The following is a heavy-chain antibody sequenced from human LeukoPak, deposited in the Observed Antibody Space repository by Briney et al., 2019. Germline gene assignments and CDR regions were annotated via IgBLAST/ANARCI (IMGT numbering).Heavy chain of an antibody. CDR2: MNPNSGNT. V-gene: IGHV1-8*01. J-gene: IGHJ6*02. D-gene: IGHD6-19*01. Sequence: ASVKVSCKASGYTFTSYDINWVRQATGQGLEWMGWMNPNSGNTGYAQKFQGRVTMTRNTSISTAYMELSSLRSEDTAVYYCARGVLAVAGTDYYSMDVWGQGTTVTVSS. CDR3: ARGVLAVAGTDYYSMDV. CDR1: GYTFTSYD.